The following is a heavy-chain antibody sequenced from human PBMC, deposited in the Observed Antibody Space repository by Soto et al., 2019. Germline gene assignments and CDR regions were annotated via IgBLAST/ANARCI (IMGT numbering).Heavy chain of an antibody. Sequence: PGVSLRLSCAASGFTFSSYSMNWVRQAPGKGLEWVSSVSSSSSYRYYADSVKGRFTISRDNAKNSVYLQMNSLRAEDTAVYYCARGRYSYGYAWASDYGMDVWGQGTTVTVSS. CDR1: GFTFSSYS. CDR2: VSSSSSYR. CDR3: ARGRYSYGYAWASDYGMDV. V-gene: IGHV3-21*04. J-gene: IGHJ6*02. D-gene: IGHD5-18*01.